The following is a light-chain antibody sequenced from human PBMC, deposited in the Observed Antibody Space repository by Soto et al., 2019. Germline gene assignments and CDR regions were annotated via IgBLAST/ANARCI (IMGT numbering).Light chain of an antibody. Sequence: QSVLTQPPSASGTPGRGATISGSTSNSNVGSNPVNWYQQLPGMAPKLTIYDNVERPSGVPDRFSGSRSGTAASLAISGLQSEDEADYYCAAWDDSLNAWVIGGGTKVTVL. CDR2: DNV. CDR1: NSNVGSNP. J-gene: IGLJ3*02. V-gene: IGLV1-44*01. CDR3: AAWDDSLNAWV.